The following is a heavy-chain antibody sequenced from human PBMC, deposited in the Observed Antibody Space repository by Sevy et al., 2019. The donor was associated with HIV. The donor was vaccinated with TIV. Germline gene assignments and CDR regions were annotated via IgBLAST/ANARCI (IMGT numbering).Heavy chain of an antibody. D-gene: IGHD3-22*01. Sequence: ALRLSCAASTFRVIDNYMSWVRQAPGKGLEWVSTIYSGGSTFYADSVKGRFTISRDNSKNTLYLQMNSLRAEDTAVYYCARDRYYDASGYYYYYYGLDVWGQGTTVTVSS. CDR1: TFRVIDNY. V-gene: IGHV3-66*01. CDR2: IYSGGST. J-gene: IGHJ6*02. CDR3: ARDRYYDASGYYYYYYGLDV.